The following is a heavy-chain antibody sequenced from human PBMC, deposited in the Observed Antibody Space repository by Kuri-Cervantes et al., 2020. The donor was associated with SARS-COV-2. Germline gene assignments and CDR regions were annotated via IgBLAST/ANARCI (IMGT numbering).Heavy chain of an antibody. CDR2: IYYTGKS. CDR3: ASGNDFSLDY. V-gene: IGHV4-59*01. D-gene: IGHD4-11*01. Sequence: SETLSLTCTVSYASMTSFYWSWIRQSPGRGLEWIGYIYYTGKSNYNPSLESRVSMSLAASESRFFLTLTSVTAADTAMYYCASGNDFSLDYWGQGILVTGSS. J-gene: IGHJ4*02. CDR1: YASMTSFY.